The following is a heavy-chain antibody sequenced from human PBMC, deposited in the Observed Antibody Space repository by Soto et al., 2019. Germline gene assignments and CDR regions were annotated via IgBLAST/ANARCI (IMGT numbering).Heavy chain of an antibody. J-gene: IGHJ6*02. Sequence: KTSETLSLTCAVYGGSFSGYYWSWIRQPPGKGLEWIGEINHSGSTNYNPSLKSRVTISVDTSKNQFSLKLSSVTAADTAVYYCARHRCSGGSCHTNYYGMDVWGRGTTVTVSS. V-gene: IGHV4-34*01. D-gene: IGHD2-15*01. CDR3: ARHRCSGGSCHTNYYGMDV. CDR2: INHSGST. CDR1: GGSFSGYY.